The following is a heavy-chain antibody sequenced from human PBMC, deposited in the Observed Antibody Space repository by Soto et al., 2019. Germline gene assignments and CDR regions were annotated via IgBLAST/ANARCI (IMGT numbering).Heavy chain of an antibody. CDR1: GYNFGTYW. Sequence: ELLLVQSGAEVRRPGESLRISCQGSGYNFGTYWVAWVRQVPGHGLEWMGMVFPGDSDTRYSPSFRGQVTISADMSITTAYLHGTSPKSSDAAMYFCASLGSSCAFPLENWCQGTLVSVTS. CDR2: VFPGDSDT. D-gene: IGHD2-15*01. J-gene: IGHJ4*02. V-gene: IGHV5-51*01. CDR3: ASLGSSCAFPLEN.